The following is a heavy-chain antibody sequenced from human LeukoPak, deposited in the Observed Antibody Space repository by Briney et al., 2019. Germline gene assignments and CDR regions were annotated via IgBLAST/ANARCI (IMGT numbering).Heavy chain of an antibody. D-gene: IGHD1-26*01. CDR1: GFTFSSYW. CDR2: INSAGSST. J-gene: IGHJ4*02. CDR3: ARGYSGSYLDY. Sequence: GGSLRLSCAASGFTFSSYWMHWVRQAPGKGLVWVSRINSAGSSTSHADSVKGRFTISRDNAKNTLYLQMNSLRAEDTAVYYCARGYSGSYLDYWGQGTLVTVSS. V-gene: IGHV3-74*01.